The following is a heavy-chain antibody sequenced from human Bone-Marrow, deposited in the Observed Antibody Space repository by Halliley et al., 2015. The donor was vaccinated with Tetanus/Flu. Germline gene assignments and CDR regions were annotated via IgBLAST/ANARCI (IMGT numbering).Heavy chain of an antibody. V-gene: IGHV4-59*01. D-gene: IGHD3-22*01. J-gene: IGHJ4*02. CDR2: ISYSGST. Sequence: ISYSGSTHSSPPLKSRVTISTDPSKNQFSLKLSSVTAADTAVYYCATTEAGVPYYYDSSGYDSWGQGTLVTVSS. CDR3: ATTEAGVPYYYDSSGYDS.